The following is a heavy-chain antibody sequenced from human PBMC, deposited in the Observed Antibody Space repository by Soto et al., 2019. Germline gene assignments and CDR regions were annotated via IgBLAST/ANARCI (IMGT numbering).Heavy chain of an antibody. Sequence: QVQLQQWGAGLLKPSETLSLTCAVYGGSFSGYYWSWIRQPPGKGLEWIGEINHSGSTNYNPSLKSRVTISVDTSKNQFSLKLSSVTAADTAVYYCARGRPSETTVVTPNGDSWGQGTLVTVSS. CDR1: GGSFSGYY. J-gene: IGHJ4*02. D-gene: IGHD4-17*01. CDR3: ARGRPSETTVVTPNGDS. V-gene: IGHV4-34*01. CDR2: INHSGST.